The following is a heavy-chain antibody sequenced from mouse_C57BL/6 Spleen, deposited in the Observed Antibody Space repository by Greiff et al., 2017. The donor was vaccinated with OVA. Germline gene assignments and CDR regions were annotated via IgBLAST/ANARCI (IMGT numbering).Heavy chain of an antibody. V-gene: IGHV1-81*01. D-gene: IGHD1-1*01. CDR3: ARTLYYGSSHWYFDV. J-gene: IGHJ1*03. Sequence: VQLQQSGAELARPGASVKLSCKASGYTFTSYGISWVKQRTGQGLEWIGEIYPRSGNTYYNEKFKGKATLTEDKSSSTAYMELRSLTSEDSAVYFCARTLYYGSSHWYFDVWGKGTTVTVSS. CDR2: IYPRSGNT. CDR1: GYTFTSYG.